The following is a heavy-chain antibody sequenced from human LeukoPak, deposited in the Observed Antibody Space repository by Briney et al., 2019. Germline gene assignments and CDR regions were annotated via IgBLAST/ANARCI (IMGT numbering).Heavy chain of an antibody. D-gene: IGHD2-21*01. V-gene: IGHV3-73*01. J-gene: IGHJ4*02. CDR1: GFTFSGTA. Sequence: GGSLRLSCAASGFTFSGTAMHWVRQASGKGLEWVGRIRSKANNYATAYAASVNGRFTISRDDSKNTAYLQMNSLKTEDTAVYYCTRYNVGFDYWGQGTLVTVSS. CDR3: TRYNVGFDY. CDR2: IRSKANNYAT.